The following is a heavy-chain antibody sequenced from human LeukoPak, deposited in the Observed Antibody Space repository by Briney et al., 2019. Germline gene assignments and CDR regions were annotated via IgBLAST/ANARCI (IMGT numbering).Heavy chain of an antibody. CDR3: ARGDSIYYDSSGYSY. CDR2: INHSGST. Sequence: PSETLSLTCAAYGVTFSGYYWSWIRQPPGKGLEWIGEINHSGSTNYNPSLKSRGTISVDTYKNQFSLKLSSVTAADTAVYYCARGDSIYYDSSGYSYWGQGTLVTVSS. J-gene: IGHJ4*02. CDR1: GVTFSGYY. V-gene: IGHV4-34*01. D-gene: IGHD3-22*01.